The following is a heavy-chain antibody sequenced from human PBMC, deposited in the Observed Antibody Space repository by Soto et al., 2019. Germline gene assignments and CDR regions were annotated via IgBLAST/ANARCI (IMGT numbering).Heavy chain of an antibody. CDR2: MNPNSGNT. D-gene: IGHD4-17*01. V-gene: IGHV1-8*01. J-gene: IGHJ5*02. CDR3: AIGIKYGDHSRWIDP. Sequence: ASVKVSCKASGYTFTSYDINWVRQAAGQGFEYLGWMNPNSGNTGYVKKFPGRVTMTRDTSKSTAYMELSSLRSEDTAVYYCAIGIKYGDHSRWIDPPGPGILVT. CDR1: GYTFTSYD.